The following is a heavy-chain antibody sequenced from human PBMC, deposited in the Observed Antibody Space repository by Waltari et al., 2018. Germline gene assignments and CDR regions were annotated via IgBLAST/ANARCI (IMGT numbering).Heavy chain of an antibody. V-gene: IGHV4-59*08. Sequence: QVQLQESGPGLVKPSETLSLTCTVSGGSISSYYWSWIRQPPGKGMEWIGYIYYSGRTNCNPSLKIRVTISVDTSKNQFSLKRSSWTAADTAVYYCASAVGGYSPFYYYGMDVWGQGTTVTVSS. CDR1: GGSISSYY. D-gene: IGHD3-22*01. CDR2: IYYSGRT. CDR3: ASAVGGYSPFYYYGMDV. J-gene: IGHJ6*02.